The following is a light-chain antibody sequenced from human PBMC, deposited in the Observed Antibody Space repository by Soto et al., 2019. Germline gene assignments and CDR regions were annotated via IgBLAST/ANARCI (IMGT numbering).Light chain of an antibody. CDR2: IND. J-gene: IGLJ1*01. Sequence: QSVLAQPPSASGTSGQRITISCSGSSSNIGGSPVNWYQQLPGAAPKLLIYINDQRPSGGPDRFSGSKSGTSASLAISGLQPEDEADYYCAAWDDSLTALFGTGTKVTVL. CDR1: SSNIGGSP. CDR3: AAWDDSLTAL. V-gene: IGLV1-44*01.